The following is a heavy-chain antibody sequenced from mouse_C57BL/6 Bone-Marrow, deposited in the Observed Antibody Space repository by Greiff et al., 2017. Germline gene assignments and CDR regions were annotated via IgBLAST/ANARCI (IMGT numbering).Heavy chain of an antibody. J-gene: IGHJ2*01. CDR2: IDPEGGET. CDR3: AFYDYYYFDY. Sequence: EVQLQQSGAELVKPGASVKLSCTASGFNIKDYYMHWVKQRTEQGLEWIGRIDPEGGETKYAPKFQGKATIPAATSTNTAYLQLSSLTSEDTAVYYCAFYDYYYFDYWGQGTTLTVSS. D-gene: IGHD2-4*01. V-gene: IGHV14-2*01. CDR1: GFNIKDYY.